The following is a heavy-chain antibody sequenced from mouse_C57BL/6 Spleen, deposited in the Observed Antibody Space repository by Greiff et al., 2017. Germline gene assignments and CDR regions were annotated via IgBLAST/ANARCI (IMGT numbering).Heavy chain of an antibody. V-gene: IGHV1-64*01. CDR1: GYTFTSYW. J-gene: IGHJ3*01. D-gene: IGHD2-2*01. CDR3: ASGGCYYGYGGFAY. Sequence: VQLQQPGAELVKPGASVTLSCKASGYTFTSYWMHWVKQRPGQGLEWLGMIHPNSGSTNYNEKFKSKATLTVDKSSSTAYMQLSSLTSEDSAFYYCASGGCYYGYGGFAYWGQGTLVTVSA. CDR2: IHPNSGST.